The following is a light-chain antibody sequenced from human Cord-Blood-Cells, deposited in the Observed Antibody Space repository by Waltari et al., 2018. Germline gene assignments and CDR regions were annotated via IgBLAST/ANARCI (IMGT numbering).Light chain of an antibody. CDR3: QQYYSTPPT. Sequence: DIVMTQSPDSLAVYLGERATINCKSSKSVLYSSNNKNYLAWYQQKPGQPPKLLIYWASTLESGVPDRFSCSGSGTDFTLTISSLQAEDVAVYYCQQYYSTPPTFGQGTKVEIK. CDR2: WAS. V-gene: IGKV4-1*01. J-gene: IGKJ1*01. CDR1: KSVLYSSNNKNY.